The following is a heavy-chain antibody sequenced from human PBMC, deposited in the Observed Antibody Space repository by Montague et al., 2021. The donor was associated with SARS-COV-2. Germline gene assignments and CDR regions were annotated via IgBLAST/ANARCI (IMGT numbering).Heavy chain of an antibody. V-gene: IGHV4-34*01. D-gene: IGHD3-10*01. J-gene: IGHJ4*02. Sequence: SETLSLTCAVYGGSFSGYYWSWICQPPETGLEWIWEINQCARTNNNPSLTRRVIISVDTSKNQYSLKLSSVTAAGTAVYYCARRGSSVWGVTVSAELDYWGQGNLVIVSS. CDR3: ARRGSSVWGVTVSAELDY. CDR2: INQCART. CDR1: GGSFSGYY.